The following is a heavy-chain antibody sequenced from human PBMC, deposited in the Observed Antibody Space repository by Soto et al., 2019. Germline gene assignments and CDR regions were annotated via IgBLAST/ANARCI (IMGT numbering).Heavy chain of an antibody. V-gene: IGHV3-23*01. CDR1: GFTFSDSV. J-gene: IGHJ4*02. D-gene: IGHD3-22*01. Sequence: GGSLRLSCVGSGFTFSDSVMAWVRQAPGKGLELLSVMSEAGRTRYALSVTGRFTISRDNSKNTLYLQMRSLRAEDAAVYYCVKWHTSNFDSLPFTGFDFWGQGTQVTVSS. CDR2: MSEAGRT. CDR3: VKWHTSNFDSLPFTGFDF.